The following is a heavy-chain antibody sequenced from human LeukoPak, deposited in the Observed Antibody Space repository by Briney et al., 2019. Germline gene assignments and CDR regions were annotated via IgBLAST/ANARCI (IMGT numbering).Heavy chain of an antibody. D-gene: IGHD5-18*01. CDR3: ASSSGYSYGLDY. J-gene: IGHJ4*02. CDR1: GGSFSGYY. Sequence: SESLSLTCAVYGGSFSGYYWSWIRQPPGNGLEWIGEINHSGSTNYNPSLKSRVTISVDTSKNQFSLKLSSVTAADTAVYYCASSSGYSYGLDYWGQGTLVTVSS. V-gene: IGHV4-34*01. CDR2: INHSGST.